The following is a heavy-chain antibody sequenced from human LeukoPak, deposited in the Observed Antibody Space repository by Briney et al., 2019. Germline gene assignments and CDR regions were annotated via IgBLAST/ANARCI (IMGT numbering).Heavy chain of an antibody. J-gene: IGHJ4*02. CDR1: GFTFTTYW. D-gene: IGHD3/OR15-3a*01. CDR2: IKRDGSEK. V-gene: IGHV3-7*01. Sequence: GGSLRLSCATSGFTFTTYWMSWVRQAPGKGLEWVATIKRDGSEKYYVDSVKGRFTISRDNAKNSLFLQMNSLKIEDTAIYFCAKAGGTNDLPDWGQGTLVTVSS. CDR3: AKAGGTNDLPD.